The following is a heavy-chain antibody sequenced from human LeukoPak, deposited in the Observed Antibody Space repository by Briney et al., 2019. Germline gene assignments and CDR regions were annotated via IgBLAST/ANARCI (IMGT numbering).Heavy chain of an antibody. V-gene: IGHV1-18*01. J-gene: IGHJ6*02. CDR1: GYTFTSYG. CDR3: ARAGSGSYYRYYGMDV. D-gene: IGHD3-10*01. Sequence: GASVKVSCKASGYTFTSYGISWVRQAPGQGLEWMGWISAYNGNTNYAQKLQGRVTMTTDTSTSTAYMELRSLRSDDTAVYYCARAGSGSYYRYYGMDVWGQGTTVTVSS. CDR2: ISAYNGNT.